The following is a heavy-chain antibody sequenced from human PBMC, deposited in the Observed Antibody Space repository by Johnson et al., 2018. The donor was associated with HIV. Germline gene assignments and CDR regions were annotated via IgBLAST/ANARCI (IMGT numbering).Heavy chain of an antibody. D-gene: IGHD6-6*01. Sequence: QVQLVESGGGVVQPGRSLRLSCAASGFTFSDYYMSWIRQAPGKGLEWVSYISSSGSTIYYADSVKGRFTISRDNAKNSLYLQMNSLRAEDTAVYYCARDFSSSSNAFDIWGQGTMVTVSS. CDR1: GFTFSDYY. J-gene: IGHJ3*02. CDR3: ARDFSSSSNAFDI. V-gene: IGHV3-11*04. CDR2: ISSSGSTI.